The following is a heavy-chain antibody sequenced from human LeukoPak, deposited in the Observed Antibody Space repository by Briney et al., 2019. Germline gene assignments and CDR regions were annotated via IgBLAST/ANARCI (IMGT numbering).Heavy chain of an antibody. J-gene: IGHJ4*02. V-gene: IGHV4-39*01. D-gene: IGHD2-2*01. CDR1: GGSISSSSYY. CDR2: IYYSGST. Sequence: PSETLSLTCTVSGGSISSSSYYWGWIRQPPGKGLEWIGSIYYSGSTYYNPSLKSRVTISVDTSKNQFSLKLSSVTAADTAVYYCAGGYCSSTSCYPEDYWGQGTLVTVSS. CDR3: AGGYCSSTSCYPEDY.